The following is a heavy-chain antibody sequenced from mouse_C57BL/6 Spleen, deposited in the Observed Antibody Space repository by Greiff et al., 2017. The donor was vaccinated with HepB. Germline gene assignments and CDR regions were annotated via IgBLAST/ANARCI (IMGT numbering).Heavy chain of an antibody. CDR1: GFNIKDDY. CDR2: IDPENGDT. Sequence: VQLQQSGAELVRPGASVKLSCTASGFNIKDDYMHWVKQRPEQGLEWIGWIDPENGDTEYASKFQGKATITADTSSNTAYLQLSSLTSEDTAVYYCATTYGSSYGWYFDVWGTGTTVTVSS. J-gene: IGHJ1*03. V-gene: IGHV14-4*01. D-gene: IGHD1-1*01. CDR3: ATTYGSSYGWYFDV.